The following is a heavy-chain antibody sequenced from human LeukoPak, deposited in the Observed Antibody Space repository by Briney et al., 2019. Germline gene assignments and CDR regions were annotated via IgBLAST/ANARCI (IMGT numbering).Heavy chain of an antibody. CDR1: GYDFTSYW. J-gene: IGHJ5*02. Sequence: GESLKISCQASGYDFTSYWIGWVRQMPGKGLEWMGIIYPGDSDTRYSPSFQGQVTISADKSISTAYLQWSSLKASDTAMYYCAREVLGVAVRGGNNWFDPWGQGTLVTVSS. CDR2: IYPGDSDT. CDR3: AREVLGVAVRGGNNWFDP. D-gene: IGHD3-10*01. V-gene: IGHV5-51*01.